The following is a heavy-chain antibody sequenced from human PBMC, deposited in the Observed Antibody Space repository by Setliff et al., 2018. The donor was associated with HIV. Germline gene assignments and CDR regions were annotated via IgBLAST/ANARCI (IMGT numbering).Heavy chain of an antibody. V-gene: IGHV4-4*08. CDR2: IYASGST. J-gene: IGHJ4*02. CDR1: GGSISGYH. D-gene: IGHD3-9*01. Sequence: PSETLSLTCTVSGGSISGYHWNWLRQTPGKGLEWIGRIYASGSTSYNPSLKSRVTISVDTSKNQFSLKLSSVTAADTAVYYCARGPPATGFSRELDYWGQGTLVTVSS. CDR3: ARGPPATGFSRELDY.